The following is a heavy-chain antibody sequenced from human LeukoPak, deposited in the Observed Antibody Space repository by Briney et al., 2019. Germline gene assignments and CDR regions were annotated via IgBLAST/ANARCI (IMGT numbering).Heavy chain of an antibody. J-gene: IGHJ6*02. D-gene: IGHD6-19*01. CDR2: IYYRGST. Sequence: SETLSLTCTVSGGSISSYYWSWIRQPPGKGLEWIGYIYYRGSTNYNPSLKSRVTISVDTSKNQFSLKLSSVTAADTAVYYCARVSGSSGWYEISGMDVWGQGTTVTVSS. CDR3: ARVSGSSGWYEISGMDV. CDR1: GGSISSYY. V-gene: IGHV4-59*08.